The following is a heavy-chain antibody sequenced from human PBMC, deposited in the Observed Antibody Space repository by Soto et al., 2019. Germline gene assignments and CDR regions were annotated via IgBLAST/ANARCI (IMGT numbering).Heavy chain of an antibody. CDR3: ARGRGALTVISNWFDP. Sequence: QLVESGGGLVYPGGSLRLSCEASGLTFEDYAMHWIRQAPGKGLEWVAGINWNSGSTGYADSVKGRFTISRDNVNNSLHLEMSTLKAEDTAMYYCARGRGALTVISNWFDPWGQGTLVTVSS. J-gene: IGHJ5*02. V-gene: IGHV3-9*01. CDR2: INWNSGST. D-gene: IGHD2-21*01. CDR1: GLTFEDYA.